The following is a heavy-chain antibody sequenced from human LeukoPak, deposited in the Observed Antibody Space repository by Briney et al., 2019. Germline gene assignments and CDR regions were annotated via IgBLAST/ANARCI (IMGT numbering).Heavy chain of an antibody. CDR1: GFTFSSYG. CDR2: ISGSGGST. V-gene: IGHV3-23*01. Sequence: GGSLSLSCAASGFTFSSYGMSWVRQAPGKGLEWVSAISGSGGSTYYADSVKGRFTISRDKSKNTLYLQMNSLRAEDTAVYYCAKEEWGFGEFPLFMDVWGKGTTVTISS. J-gene: IGHJ6*03. D-gene: IGHD3-10*01. CDR3: AKEEWGFGEFPLFMDV.